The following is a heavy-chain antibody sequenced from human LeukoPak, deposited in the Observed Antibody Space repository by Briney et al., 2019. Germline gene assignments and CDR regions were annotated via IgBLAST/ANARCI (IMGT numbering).Heavy chain of an antibody. J-gene: IGHJ4*02. V-gene: IGHV3-72*01. CDR2: TRNKANSYTT. CDR3: ARDSGVYSSSCYLDY. Sequence: GGSLRLSCAASGFTFSNHYMDWVRQAPGKGLEWVGRTRNKANSYTTEYAASVKGTFTISRDESKNSLCLQMNSLKPEDTAVYYCARDSGVYSSSCYLDYWGQGTLVTVPS. CDR1: GFTFSNHY. D-gene: IGHD6-13*01.